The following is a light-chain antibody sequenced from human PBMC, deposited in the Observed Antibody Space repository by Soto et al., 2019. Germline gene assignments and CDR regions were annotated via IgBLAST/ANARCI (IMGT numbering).Light chain of an antibody. Sequence: EKVMTQSPATLSMSPGERATLSCRASQGVSSYLAWYQQKPGQGPRLLIYGASTRATGIPARFSVSGSGTEFTLTISSLQSEDVAVYYCQQYTNWPCWTVGQETKVEI. CDR2: GAS. CDR3: QQYTNWPCWT. J-gene: IGKJ1*01. V-gene: IGKV3-15*01. CDR1: QGVSSY.